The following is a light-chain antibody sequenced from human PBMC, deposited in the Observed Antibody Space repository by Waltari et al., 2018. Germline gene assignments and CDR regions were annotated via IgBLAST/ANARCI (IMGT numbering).Light chain of an antibody. CDR2: DVT. CDR1: SSDVGTYQY. V-gene: IGLV2-11*01. J-gene: IGLJ3*02. CDR3: CSHARSATRV. Sequence: QSALTQPRSVSGSPGQSVTISCTGTSSDVGTYQYVSWYQQHPGKAPKLMIDDVTERPAGVPDRCSVSASGDTAALTSPVLQAEDEAECYCCSHARSATRVFGGGTKLTVL.